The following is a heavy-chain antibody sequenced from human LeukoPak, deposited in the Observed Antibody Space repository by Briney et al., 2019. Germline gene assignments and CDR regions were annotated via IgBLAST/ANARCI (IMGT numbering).Heavy chain of an antibody. V-gene: IGHV1-2*02. Sequence: ASVKVSCKASGGTFSSYAISWVRQAPGQGLEWMGWINPNSGGTNYAQKFQGRVTMTRDTSISTVYMELSRLRSDDTAVYYCARSVTTRPDFDYWGQGTLVTVSS. CDR3: ARSVTTRPDFDY. CDR2: INPNSGGT. CDR1: GGTFSSYA. D-gene: IGHD4-11*01. J-gene: IGHJ4*02.